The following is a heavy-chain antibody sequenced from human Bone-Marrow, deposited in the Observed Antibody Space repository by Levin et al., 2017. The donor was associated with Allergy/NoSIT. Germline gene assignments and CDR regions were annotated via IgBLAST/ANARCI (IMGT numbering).Heavy chain of an antibody. J-gene: IGHJ4*02. CDR3: TTEEGYSYGLFDY. CDR2: IKSKTDGGTT. V-gene: IGHV3-15*01. D-gene: IGHD5-18*01. CDR1: GFTFSNAW. Sequence: GGSLRLSCAASGFTFSNAWMSWVRQAPGKGLEWVGRIKSKTDGGTTDYAAPVKGRFTISRDDSKNTLYLQMNSLKTEDTAVYYCTTEEGYSYGLFDYWGQGTLVTVSS.